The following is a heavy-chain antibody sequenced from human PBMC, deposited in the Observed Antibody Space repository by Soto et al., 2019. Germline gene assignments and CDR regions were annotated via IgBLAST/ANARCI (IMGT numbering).Heavy chain of an antibody. Sequence: PSETLPLTCTVSGGSISSYYWSWIRQPPGKGLEWIGYIYYSGSTNYNPSLKSRVTISVDTSKNQFSMKLSSVTAADTAVYYCARTTQLQLCEYSSSSYCFDPWGQGTLVTVSS. CDR1: GGSISSYY. V-gene: IGHV4-59*01. J-gene: IGHJ5*02. CDR2: IYYSGST. D-gene: IGHD6-6*01. CDR3: ARTTQLQLCEYSSSSYCFDP.